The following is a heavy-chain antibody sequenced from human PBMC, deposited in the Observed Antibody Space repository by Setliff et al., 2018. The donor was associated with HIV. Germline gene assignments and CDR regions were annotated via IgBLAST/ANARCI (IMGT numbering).Heavy chain of an antibody. V-gene: IGHV4-59*01. CDR2: ISYSGTT. D-gene: IGHD3-22*01. J-gene: IGHJ4*02. Sequence: SETLSLTCTVSRGSIKYYFWSWIRQPPGKGLECIGHISYSGTTNYNPSLESRVSISVDTSKNQFSLKLKSVTAADTAVYYRARDSDGSSYYHFAHWSQGTLVTVSS. CDR3: ARDSDGSSYYHFAH. CDR1: RGSIKYYF.